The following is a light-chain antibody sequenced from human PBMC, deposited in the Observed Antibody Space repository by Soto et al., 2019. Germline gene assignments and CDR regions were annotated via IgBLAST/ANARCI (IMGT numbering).Light chain of an antibody. V-gene: IGLV2-14*01. J-gene: IGLJ1*01. CDR1: SSDVGGYNY. CDR2: DVS. Sequence: QSVLTQPASVSGSPGQSITISCTGTSSDVGGYNYVSWYQQHPGKAPKFMIYDVSNRPSGVSNRFSGSKSGNTASLTISGLQAEDEADYYCNSYTSSSTYVFGTKTKVT. CDR3: NSYTSSSTYV.